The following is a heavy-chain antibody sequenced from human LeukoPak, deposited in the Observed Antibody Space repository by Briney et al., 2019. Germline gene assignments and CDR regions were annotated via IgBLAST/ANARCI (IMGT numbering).Heavy chain of an antibody. J-gene: IGHJ4*02. CDR3: ATVAHSSSLDY. CDR2: ITSKSDGGTT. CDR1: GFTFGNAW. Sequence: PGGSLRLSCAASGFTFGNAWMSWVRQAPGKGLEWVGRITSKSDGGTTDYGATVKGRFTISRDDSKNTLYLQMNSLKTEDTGVYYCATVAHSSSLDYWGQGTLLTVSS. D-gene: IGHD6-6*01. V-gene: IGHV3-15*01.